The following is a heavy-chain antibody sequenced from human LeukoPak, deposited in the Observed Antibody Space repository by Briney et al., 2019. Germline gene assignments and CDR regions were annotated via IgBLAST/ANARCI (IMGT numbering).Heavy chain of an antibody. V-gene: IGHV3-23*01. D-gene: IGHD3-22*01. J-gene: IGHJ4*02. CDR3: AKLRGYEYYFDY. CDR1: GFTFSSYG. Sequence: GGSLRLSCAASGFTFSSYGMSWVRQAPGKGLEWVSAISGSGGSTYYADSVKGRFTISRDNSKNTLYLQTNSLRAEDTAVYYCAKLRGYEYYFDYWGQGTLVTVSS. CDR2: ISGSGGST.